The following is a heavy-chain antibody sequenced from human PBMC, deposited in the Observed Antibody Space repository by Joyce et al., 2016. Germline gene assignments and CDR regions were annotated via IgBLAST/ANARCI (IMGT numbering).Heavy chain of an antibody. CDR1: GASIRSYF. Sequence: QIQLQESGPGLVKPSETLSLTCTVSGASIRSYFWSWIRQPPGKGLDYLGYIYYTGNTNYNPPLKSRVTISIDTSKNQFSLRLSAVTAADTAVYYCARLKDTSYSLDYWGQGTLVTASS. CDR3: ARLKDTSYSLDY. D-gene: IGHD2-15*01. CDR2: IYYTGNT. J-gene: IGHJ4*02. V-gene: IGHV4-59*01.